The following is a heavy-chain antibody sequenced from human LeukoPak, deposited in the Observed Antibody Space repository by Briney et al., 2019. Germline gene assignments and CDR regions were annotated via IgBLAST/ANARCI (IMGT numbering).Heavy chain of an antibody. D-gene: IGHD3-9*01. CDR3: ARSSVLRYFDWLSTITTTNWFDP. CDR1: GYTFTSYD. CDR2: VNPNSGNT. V-gene: IGHV1-8*01. J-gene: IGHJ5*02. Sequence: ASVKVSCKTSGYTFTSYDLNWVRQATGQGLEWMGWVNPNSGNTGYAQKFQGRVTMTRNTSISTAYMELSSLRSEDTAVYYCARSSVLRYFDWLSTITTTNWFDPWGQGTLVTVSS.